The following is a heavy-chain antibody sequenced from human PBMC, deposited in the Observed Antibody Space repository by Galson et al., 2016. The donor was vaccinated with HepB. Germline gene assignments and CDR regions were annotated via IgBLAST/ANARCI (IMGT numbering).Heavy chain of an antibody. J-gene: IGHJ6*02. CDR3: ARGGETTVVTPWYYGMDV. D-gene: IGHD4-23*01. V-gene: IGHV1-69*13. Sequence: SVKVSCKASGGTFNKYAFSWVRQAPGQGLEWMGGIMPIFGTAKYAQKFQGRVTMTADESTSTAYMELSSLRSEDTAVYYCARGGETTVVTPWYYGMDVWGQGTTVTVSS. CDR1: GGTFNKYA. CDR2: IMPIFGTA.